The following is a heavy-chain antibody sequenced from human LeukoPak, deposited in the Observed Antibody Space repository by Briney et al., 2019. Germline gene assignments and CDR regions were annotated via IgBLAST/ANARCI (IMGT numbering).Heavy chain of an antibody. CDR1: GCTFSSYT. J-gene: IGHJ6*02. D-gene: IGHD2-8*01. CDR3: ARGMVDCTNGVCYTNYYGMDV. Sequence: GASVKVSCTSSGCTFSSYTISWVRQAPGQGLEWMGRIIPILGIANYAQKFQGRVTITADKSTSTAYMELSSLRSEDTAVYYCARGMVDCTNGVCYTNYYGMDVWGQGTTVTVSS. V-gene: IGHV1-69*02. CDR2: IIPILGIA.